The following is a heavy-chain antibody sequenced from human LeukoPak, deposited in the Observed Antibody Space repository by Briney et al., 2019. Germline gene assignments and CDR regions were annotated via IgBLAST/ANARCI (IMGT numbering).Heavy chain of an antibody. J-gene: IGHJ5*02. Sequence: SETLSLTCTVSGGSISSGGYYWSWIRQHPGKGPEWIGYIYYSGSTYYNPSLKSRVTISVDTSKNQFSLKLSSVTAADTAVYYCARSYGSGSYYNPNWFDPWGQGTLVTVSS. CDR3: ARSYGSGSYYNPNWFDP. CDR1: GGSISSGGYY. V-gene: IGHV4-31*03. D-gene: IGHD3-10*01. CDR2: IYYSGST.